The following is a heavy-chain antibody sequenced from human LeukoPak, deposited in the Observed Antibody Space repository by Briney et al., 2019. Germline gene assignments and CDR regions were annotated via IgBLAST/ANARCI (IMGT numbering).Heavy chain of an antibody. J-gene: IGHJ4*02. D-gene: IGHD2-21*01. CDR3: AKDATPRNRLWDHFDS. V-gene: IGHV3-23*01. CDR1: GVTFNIYG. Sequence: GGSLRVSCVASGVTFNIYGMSWVRPAPGKGVGWVSRVGGSDDIHDADSVKGRFTGYRDDAKNTVYLPMNSLRVEDTAIYFCAKDATPRNRLWDHFDSWGQGTLVSVSS. CDR2: VGGSDDI.